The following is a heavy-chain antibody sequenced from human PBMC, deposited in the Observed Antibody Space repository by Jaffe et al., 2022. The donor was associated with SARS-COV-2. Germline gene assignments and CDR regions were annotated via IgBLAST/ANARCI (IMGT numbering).Heavy chain of an antibody. Sequence: EVQLVESGGGLVQPGRSLRLSCAASGFTFDDYAMHWVRQAPGKGLEWVSGISWNSGSIGYADSVKGRFTISRDNAKNSLYLQMNSLRAEDTALYYCAKDIWRYYDSSGYLYWGQGTLVTVSS. CDR1: GFTFDDYA. CDR3: AKDIWRYYDSSGYLY. CDR2: ISWNSGSI. D-gene: IGHD3-22*01. J-gene: IGHJ4*02. V-gene: IGHV3-9*01.